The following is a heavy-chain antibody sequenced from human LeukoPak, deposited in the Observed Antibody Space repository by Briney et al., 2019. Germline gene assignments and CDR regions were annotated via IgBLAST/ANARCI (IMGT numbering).Heavy chain of an antibody. V-gene: IGHV3-72*01. CDR2: TRNKANSYST. Sequence: GGSLRLSCAASGFTLSDHYMDWVRQAPGKGLEWVGRTRNKANSYSTEYAASVKGRFTISRDESKNSLYLQMNSLRAEDTAVYYCARDGRKGYGSGNLDYWGQGTLVTVSS. J-gene: IGHJ4*02. CDR3: ARDGRKGYGSGNLDY. D-gene: IGHD3-10*01. CDR1: GFTLSDHY.